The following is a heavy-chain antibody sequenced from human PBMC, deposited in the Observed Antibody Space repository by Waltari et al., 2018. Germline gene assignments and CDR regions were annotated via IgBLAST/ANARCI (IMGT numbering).Heavy chain of an antibody. V-gene: IGHV1-69*01. CDR3: ARAHGSYYDILTGYPTHFDY. J-gene: IGHJ4*02. D-gene: IGHD3-9*01. Sequence: QVQLVQSGAEVKKPGSSVKVSCKASGGTFSSYAISWVQPAPGQGLEWMGGIIPIFGTANYAQKFQGRVTITADESTSTAYMELSSLRSEDTAVYYCARAHGSYYDILTGYPTHFDYWGQGTLVTVSS. CDR2: IIPIFGTA. CDR1: GGTFSSYA.